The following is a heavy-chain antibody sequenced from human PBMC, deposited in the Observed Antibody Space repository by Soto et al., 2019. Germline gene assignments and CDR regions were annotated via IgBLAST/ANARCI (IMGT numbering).Heavy chain of an antibody. CDR3: ARDRTGIGGIDF. CDR2: ISESGSA. Sequence: ALSLTCGFSGGPMRTGGYSWTWIRQPPGRGLEWIGYISESGSADYNPSLKSRVTISVDTSKNQLSLRLSSVSAADTAVYYCARDRTGIGGIDFWGRGIMVTVSS. D-gene: IGHD3-10*01. J-gene: IGHJ4*02. CDR1: GGPMRTGGYS. V-gene: IGHV4-30-2*01.